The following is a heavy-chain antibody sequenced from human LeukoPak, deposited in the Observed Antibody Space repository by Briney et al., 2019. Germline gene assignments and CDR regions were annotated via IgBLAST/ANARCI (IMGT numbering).Heavy chain of an antibody. V-gene: IGHV3-49*04. J-gene: IGHJ6*03. Sequence: PGGSLRLSCTASGFTFGDYAMSWVRQAPGKGLEWVGFIRSKAYGGTTEYAVSVKGRFTISRDDSKSIAYLQMNSLKTEDTAVYHCSRVASLGYYYYMDVWGKGTTVTVSS. CDR1: GFTFGDYA. CDR2: IRSKAYGGTT. D-gene: IGHD2-15*01. CDR3: SRVASLGYYYYMDV.